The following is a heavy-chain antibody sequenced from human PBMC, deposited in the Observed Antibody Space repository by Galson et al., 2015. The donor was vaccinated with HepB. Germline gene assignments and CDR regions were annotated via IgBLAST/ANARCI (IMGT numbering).Heavy chain of an antibody. Sequence: SLRLSCAASGFTFGDYAMSWVRQAPGKGLEWVGFIRSKAYGGTTEYAASVKGRFTISRDDSKSIAYLQMNSLKTEDTAVYYCTRNGGIQRREYFQHWGQGTLVTVSS. D-gene: IGHD3-16*01. CDR3: TRNGGIQRREYFQH. CDR2: IRSKAYGGTT. J-gene: IGHJ1*01. CDR1: GFTFGDYA. V-gene: IGHV3-49*04.